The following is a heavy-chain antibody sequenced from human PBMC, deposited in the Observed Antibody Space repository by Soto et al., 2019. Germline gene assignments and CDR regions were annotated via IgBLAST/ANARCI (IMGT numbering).Heavy chain of an antibody. CDR1: GFVFNGAW. CDR3: ANYCRSTSCFSGGLEH. CDR2: IKSGSYAGTA. V-gene: IGHV3-15*07. D-gene: IGHD2-2*01. Sequence: PGGSLRLSCLASGFVFNGAWMNWVRQAPGTGLEWVGRIKSGSYAGTADYAAPVKGRFTISRDDSKNMLYLQMNSLRAEDTAVNYCANYCRSTSCFSGGLEHWGQGTLVTVSS. J-gene: IGHJ4*02.